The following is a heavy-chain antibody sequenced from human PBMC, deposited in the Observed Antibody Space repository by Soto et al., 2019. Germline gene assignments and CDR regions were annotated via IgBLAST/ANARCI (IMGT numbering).Heavy chain of an antibody. D-gene: IGHD1-26*01. CDR1: GFTFSSYG. J-gene: IGHJ3*02. CDR3: ARGIVGATYAFDI. Sequence: QVQLVESGGGVVQPGRSLRLSCAASGFTFSSYGMHWVRQAPGKGLEWVAVIWDGGSNTYYADSVKGRFTISRDNSKNTRYLQMNTLRAEDMAVYYCARGIVGATYAFDIWGQGTMVTVSS. V-gene: IGHV3-33*01. CDR2: IWDGGSNT.